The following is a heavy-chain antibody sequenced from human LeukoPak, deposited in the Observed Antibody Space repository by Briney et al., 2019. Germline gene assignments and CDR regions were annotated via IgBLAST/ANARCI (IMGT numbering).Heavy chain of an antibody. CDR3: ARGPLGIAARPGGGDY. CDR1: GGSISSYY. CDR2: IYYSGGT. Sequence: SETLSLTCTVSGGSISSYYWSWLRQPPGKGLEWAGYIYYSGGTNYNPSLNSRVTISVDTSKNQFSLKLGSETAADTAVYYCARGPLGIAARPGGGDYWGQGTLVTVSS. J-gene: IGHJ4*02. D-gene: IGHD6-6*01. V-gene: IGHV4-59*01.